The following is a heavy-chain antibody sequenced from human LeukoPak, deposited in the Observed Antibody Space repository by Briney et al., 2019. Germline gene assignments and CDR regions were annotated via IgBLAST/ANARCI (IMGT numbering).Heavy chain of an antibody. D-gene: IGHD2-2*01. CDR2: ISSSSSYI. CDR3: ARGPNGNIVVVPAADEYYFDY. Sequence: GGSLRLSCAASGFTFSSYSMNWVRQAPGKGLEWVSSISSSSSYIYYADSVKGRFTISRDNAKNSLYLQMNSLRAEDTAVYYCARGPNGNIVVVPAADEYYFDYWGQGTLVTVSS. CDR1: GFTFSSYS. V-gene: IGHV3-21*01. J-gene: IGHJ4*02.